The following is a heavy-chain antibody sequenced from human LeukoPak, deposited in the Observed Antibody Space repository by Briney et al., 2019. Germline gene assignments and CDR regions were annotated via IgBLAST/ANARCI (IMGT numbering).Heavy chain of an antibody. CDR2: ISSSSSYL. CDR3: ARVLVFWGVYYYYMDV. J-gene: IGHJ6*03. CDR1: GFTFSSYS. D-gene: IGHD3-10*02. Sequence: GGSLRLSCAASGFTFSSYSMNWVRQAPGKGLEWVSSISSSSSYLYYADSVKGRFTISRDNAKNSLYLQMNSLRAEDTAVYYCARVLVFWGVYYYYMDVWGKGTTVTVSS. V-gene: IGHV3-21*01.